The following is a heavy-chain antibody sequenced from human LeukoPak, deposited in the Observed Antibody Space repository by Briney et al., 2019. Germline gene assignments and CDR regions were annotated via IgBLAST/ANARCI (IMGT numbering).Heavy chain of an antibody. CDR2: MNPNSGNT. CDR3: ARTWPGIAAAGPDLGYYFDY. Sequence: ASVKVSCKASGYTFTSYDINWVRQATGQGLEWMGWMNPNSGNTGYAQKFQGRVTMTRNTSISTAYMELSSLRSEDTAVYYCARTWPGIAAAGPDLGYYFDYWGRGTLVTVSS. J-gene: IGHJ4*02. D-gene: IGHD6-13*01. CDR1: GYTFTSYD. V-gene: IGHV1-8*01.